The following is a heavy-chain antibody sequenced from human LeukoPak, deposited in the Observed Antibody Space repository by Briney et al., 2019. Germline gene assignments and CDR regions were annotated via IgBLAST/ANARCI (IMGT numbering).Heavy chain of an antibody. CDR3: AKGVWFGSAYLDAFDI. CDR2: ILYDGSNK. D-gene: IGHD3-10*01. J-gene: IGHJ3*02. CDR1: GFTFSRYG. V-gene: IGHV3-30*18. Sequence: GGSLRLSCAASGFTFSRYGMHWVRQAPGKGLEWVAVILYDGSNKYYADSVKGRFTISRDNSKNTLYLQMNSLRAEDTAVYYCAKGVWFGSAYLDAFDIWGQGTMVTVSS.